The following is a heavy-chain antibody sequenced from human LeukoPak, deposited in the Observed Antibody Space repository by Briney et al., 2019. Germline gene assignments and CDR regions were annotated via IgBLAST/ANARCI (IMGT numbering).Heavy chain of an antibody. Sequence: PSETLSLTCTVSGGSISSSNYSWGWLRQPPGKGLEWIGSIFYSGSTSYNPSLKSRVTISVDTSENEFSLKVSSVTAADTAVYYCASPTIGAFDIWGQGTRVTVSS. CDR2: IFYSGST. D-gene: IGHD2/OR15-2a*01. CDR3: ASPTIGAFDI. V-gene: IGHV4-39*01. CDR1: GGSISSSNYS. J-gene: IGHJ3*02.